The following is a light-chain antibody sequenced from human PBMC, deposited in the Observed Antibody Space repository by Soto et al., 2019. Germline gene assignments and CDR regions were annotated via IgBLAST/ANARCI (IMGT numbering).Light chain of an antibody. Sequence: ARTKLRSGNGSPGQSVAISCTGTSSDVGGYNYVSWYQQHPGKAPKLMIYDVSKRPSGVPDRFSGSKSGNTASLTISGLQAEDEADYYCCSYAGGSYVFGTGTKVTVL. J-gene: IGLJ1*01. CDR3: CSYAGGSYV. CDR1: SSDVGGYNY. V-gene: IGLV2-11*01. CDR2: DVS.